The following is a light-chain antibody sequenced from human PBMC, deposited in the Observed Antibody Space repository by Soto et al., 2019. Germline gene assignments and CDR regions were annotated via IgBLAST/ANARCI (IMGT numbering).Light chain of an antibody. CDR3: PVWDSSSDL. J-gene: IGLJ2*01. V-gene: IGLV3-21*04. CDR2: YDS. CDR1: NIGSKS. Sequence: SYELTQPPSVSVAPGKTARITCGGNNIGSKSVHWYQQKPGQAPVLVIYYDSDRPSGIPERFSGSNSGNTATLTISRVEAGDEVDYYRPVWDSSSDLFGGGTKVTVL.